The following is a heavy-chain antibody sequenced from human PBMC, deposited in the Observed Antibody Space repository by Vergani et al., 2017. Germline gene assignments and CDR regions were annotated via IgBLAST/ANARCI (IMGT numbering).Heavy chain of an antibody. V-gene: IGHV5-51*01. D-gene: IGHD2-21*01. Sequence: EVMRVQSGAEVKKPGVSLKISCKYSESSFISNEIAWVRQMSGKGLQWMGNINPIDSKIAYSPSFQGQAIMSLDKSITTAYLQWRSLKASDTAIYYCTRHVPCGDGACLHFDHWGQGTQVTVSS. CDR2: INPIDSKI. J-gene: IGHJ4*02. CDR1: ESSFISNE. CDR3: TRHVPCGDGACLHFDH.